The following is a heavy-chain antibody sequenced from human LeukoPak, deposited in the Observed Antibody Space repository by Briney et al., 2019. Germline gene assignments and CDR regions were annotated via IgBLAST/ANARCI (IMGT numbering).Heavy chain of an antibody. J-gene: IGHJ4*02. D-gene: IGHD5-24*01. Sequence: GASVKVSCRASGYTFTNYYMHWVRQARGRGLEWMGIINPSGGSTTYAQKFQDRVTMTRDMSTSTVYMELSSLRSEDTAVYYCARNRWLDCWGQGTLVTVPS. CDR1: GYTFTNYY. CDR3: ARNRWLDC. CDR2: INPSGGST. V-gene: IGHV1-46*01.